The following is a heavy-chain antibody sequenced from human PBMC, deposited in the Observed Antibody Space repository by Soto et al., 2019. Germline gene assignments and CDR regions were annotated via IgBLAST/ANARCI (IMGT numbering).Heavy chain of an antibody. D-gene: IGHD6-19*01. Sequence: PGGSLRLSCAASGFTFSSYGMHWVRQAPGKGLEWVAVIWYDGSNKYYADSVKGRFTISRDNSKNTLYLQMNSLRAEDTAVYYCARDRGGHVAVAGYYFDYWGQGTLVTVSS. CDR3: ARDRGGHVAVAGYYFDY. V-gene: IGHV3-33*01. CDR2: IWYDGSNK. CDR1: GFTFSSYG. J-gene: IGHJ4*02.